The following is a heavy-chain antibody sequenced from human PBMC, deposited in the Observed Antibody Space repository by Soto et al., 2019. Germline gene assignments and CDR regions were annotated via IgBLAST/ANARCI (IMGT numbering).Heavy chain of an antibody. J-gene: IGHJ6*02. Sequence: GSLRLSCAASGFTFSSYAMHWVRQAPGKGLEWVAVSSYDGSNKYYAGSVKGRFTISRDNSKNTLYLQMNSLRAEDTAVYYCARDLYSSLVPLYYYGMDVWGQGTTVTVSS. CDR1: GFTFSSYA. V-gene: IGHV3-30-3*01. D-gene: IGHD6-6*01. CDR2: SSYDGSNK. CDR3: ARDLYSSLVPLYYYGMDV.